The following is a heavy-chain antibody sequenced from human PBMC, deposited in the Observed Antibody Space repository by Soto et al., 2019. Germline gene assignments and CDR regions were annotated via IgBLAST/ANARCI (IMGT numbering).Heavy chain of an antibody. V-gene: IGHV4-39*01. D-gene: IGHD6-19*01. CDR2: IYYSGST. J-gene: IGHJ4*02. CDR1: GGSISSSSYY. CDR3: ARGYSSGPDY. Sequence: SETLSLTCTVSGGSISSSSYYWGWIRQPPGKGLEWIGSIYYSGSTYYNPSLKSRVTISVDTSKNQFSLKLSSVTAADTALYYCARGYSSGPDYWGQGTLVTVSS.